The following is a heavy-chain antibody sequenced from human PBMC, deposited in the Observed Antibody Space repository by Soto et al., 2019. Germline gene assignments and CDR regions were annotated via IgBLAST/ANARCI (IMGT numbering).Heavy chain of an antibody. J-gene: IGHJ5*02. Sequence: QVQLVESGGGVVQPGRSLRLSCAASGFTFSSYGMHWVRQAPGKGLEWVAVISYDGSNKYYADSVKGRFTISRDNSKNTRYLQMNSLRAEDTAVYYCAKWAVVVAATGPFDPWGQGTLVTVSS. V-gene: IGHV3-30*18. CDR2: ISYDGSNK. CDR3: AKWAVVVAATGPFDP. D-gene: IGHD2-15*01. CDR1: GFTFSSYG.